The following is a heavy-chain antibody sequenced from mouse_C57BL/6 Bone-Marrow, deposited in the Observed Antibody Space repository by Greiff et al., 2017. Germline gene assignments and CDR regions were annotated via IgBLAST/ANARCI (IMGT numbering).Heavy chain of an antibody. V-gene: IGHV5-17*01. J-gene: IGHJ4*01. D-gene: IGHD1-1*01. CDR1: GFTFSDYG. CDR2: ISSGSSTI. CDR3: ARDYYGSSYAMDY. Sequence: EVQGVESGGGLVKPGGSLKLSCAASGFTFSDYGMHRVRQAPEKGLEWVAYISSGSSTIYYADTVKGRFTISRDNAKNTLFLQMTSLRSEDTAMYYCARDYYGSSYAMDYWGQGTSVTVSS.